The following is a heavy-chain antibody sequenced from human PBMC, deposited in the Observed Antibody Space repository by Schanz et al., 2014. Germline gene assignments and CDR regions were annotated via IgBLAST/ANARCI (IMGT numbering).Heavy chain of an antibody. CDR3: AKGMGYCSGGTCYDYYYYGLDV. CDR1: GFTFSTYA. V-gene: IGHV3-23*04. Sequence: EVQLVESGGGLVQPGGSLRLSCGGSGFTFSTYAMSWVRQAPGKGLEWVSSISSSSSYIYYAGSVKGRFTISRDNSKNTLYLQMNSLRAEDTAVYYCAKGMGYCSGGTCYDYYYYGLDVWGQGTTVTVSS. D-gene: IGHD2-15*01. CDR2: ISSSSSYI. J-gene: IGHJ6*02.